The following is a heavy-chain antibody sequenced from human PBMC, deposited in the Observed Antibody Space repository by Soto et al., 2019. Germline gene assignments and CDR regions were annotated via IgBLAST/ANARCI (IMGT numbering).Heavy chain of an antibody. V-gene: IGHV1-18*01. CDR3: ARFVAMVRGVIDYFDY. Sequence: ISWVRQAPGPGLAWMGWISAYNGNTNYAQKLQGRVTMTTDTSTSTAYMELRSLRSDDTAVYYCARFVAMVRGVIDYFDYWGQGTLVTVSS. D-gene: IGHD3-10*01. CDR2: ISAYNGNT. J-gene: IGHJ4*02.